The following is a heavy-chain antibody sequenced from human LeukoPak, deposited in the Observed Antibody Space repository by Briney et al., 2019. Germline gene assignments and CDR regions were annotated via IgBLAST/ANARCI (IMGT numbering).Heavy chain of an antibody. CDR2: IKRDGSKK. V-gene: IGHV3-7*04. D-gene: IGHD5-24*01. J-gene: IGHJ4*02. Sequence: GGSLRLSCVASGFPFSSYWMTWVRQAPGKGLEWVANIKRDGSKKSYVDSVKGRFTISRDNAKNSLYLQMNSLRAEDTAIYYCTRVGYIDEGIDYWGQGTLVTVSS. CDR1: GFPFSSYW. CDR3: TRVGYIDEGIDY.